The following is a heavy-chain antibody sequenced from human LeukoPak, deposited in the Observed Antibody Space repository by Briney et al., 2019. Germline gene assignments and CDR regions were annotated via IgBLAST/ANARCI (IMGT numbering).Heavy chain of an antibody. D-gene: IGHD6-13*01. CDR2: ISGSGGST. J-gene: IGHJ6*02. CDR3: AKAPIAAAAYYYGMDV. V-gene: IGHV3-23*01. CDR1: GFTFSSFA. Sequence: PGGSLRLSCSASGFTFSSFAMIWVRQAPGKGLEWVSDISGSGGSTYYADSVKGRFTISRDNSKNKLYLQMNSLRAEDAAVYYCAKAPIAAAAYYYGMDVWGQGTTVTVSS.